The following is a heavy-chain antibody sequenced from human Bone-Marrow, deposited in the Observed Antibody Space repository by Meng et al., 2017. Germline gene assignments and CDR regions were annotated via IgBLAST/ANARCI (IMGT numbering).Heavy chain of an antibody. D-gene: IGHD6-19*01. CDR2: INPNSGGT. CDR1: GYTFTGYY. V-gene: IGHV1-2*02. Sequence: ASVKVSCKVSGYTFTGYYMHWVRQAPGQGLEWMGWINPNSGGTNYAQKFQGRVTMTRDTSISTAYMELSRLRSDDTAVYYCARVASVAGGDYFDYWGQGTLVTVSS. J-gene: IGHJ4*02. CDR3: ARVASVAGGDYFDY.